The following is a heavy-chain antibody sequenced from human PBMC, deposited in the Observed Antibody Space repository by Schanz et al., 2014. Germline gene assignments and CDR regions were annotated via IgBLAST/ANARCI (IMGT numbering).Heavy chain of an antibody. J-gene: IGHJ4*02. CDR2: INHGGST. CDR1: GFTFSTYA. CDR3: ARAARRTRVVPLYFDY. Sequence: QVQLVESGGGVVQPGRSLRLSCAASGFTFSTYAMSWIRQPPGKGLEWIAEINHGGSTNYNPSLKSRVTISVDTSKNQFSLKLRSVTAADTAVYYCARAARRTRVVPLYFDYWGQGTLVTVSS. D-gene: IGHD2-2*01. V-gene: IGHV4-34*01.